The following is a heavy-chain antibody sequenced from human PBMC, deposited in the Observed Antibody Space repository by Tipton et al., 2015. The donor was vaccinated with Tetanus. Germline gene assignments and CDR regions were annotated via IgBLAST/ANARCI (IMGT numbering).Heavy chain of an antibody. Sequence: GSLRLSCAASGFSVSSSYMSWVRRAPGKGLECVAGFWYGGNTNYADSVKGRFIISRDSSKNTFFLQMNSLRAEDTAVYYCAREAVSGYDPRFDYWGQGTLVTVSS. CDR1: GFSVSSSY. J-gene: IGHJ4*02. CDR3: AREAVSGYDPRFDY. CDR2: FWYGGNT. D-gene: IGHD5-12*01. V-gene: IGHV3-66*01.